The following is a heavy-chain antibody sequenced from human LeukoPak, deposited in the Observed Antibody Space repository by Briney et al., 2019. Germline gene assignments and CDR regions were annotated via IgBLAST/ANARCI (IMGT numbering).Heavy chain of an antibody. V-gene: IGHV3-48*04. CDR1: GFTLSRYS. CDR3: ARDGGATMVRGVATYDS. D-gene: IGHD3-10*01. Sequence: PGGSLRLSCAASGFTLSRYSMNWVRQAPGKGLEWVSYISRSSSTIHYADSVKGRFTISRDNAKSSLFLQMNSLRAEDTAVYYCARDGGATMVRGVATYDSWGQGTLVTVSS. J-gene: IGHJ4*02. CDR2: ISRSSSTI.